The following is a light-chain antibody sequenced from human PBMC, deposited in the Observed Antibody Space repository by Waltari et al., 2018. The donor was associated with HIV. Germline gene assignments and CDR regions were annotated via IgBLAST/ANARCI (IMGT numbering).Light chain of an antibody. Sequence: TQPPSVSAAPGQKVTISCSGSSSNIGSNYVSWYQQFPGTAPKLLIYDNDQRPSGIPDRFSGSKSGTSTTLGISGLQTGDEADYYCGTWDNSLGAVLFGGGTKLTVL. J-gene: IGLJ2*01. CDR2: DND. CDR1: SSNIGSNY. CDR3: GTWDNSLGAVL. V-gene: IGLV1-51*01.